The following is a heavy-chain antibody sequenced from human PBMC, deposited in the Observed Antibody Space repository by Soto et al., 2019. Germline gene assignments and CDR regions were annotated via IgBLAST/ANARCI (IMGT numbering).Heavy chain of an antibody. CDR1: GYAFTSYL. V-gene: IGHV1-3*04. CDR3: ASGNCGYICYHDY. D-gene: IGHD5-12*01. Sequence: ASVKVSCKPSGYAFTSYLLYWVRQAPGQRLEWMGWTNTGNGNTKYSQKFQGRVTITRDTSASTAYMELSSLTSEDTAVYYCASGNCGYICYHDYWGQGTLVTVSS. CDR2: TNTGNGNT. J-gene: IGHJ4*02.